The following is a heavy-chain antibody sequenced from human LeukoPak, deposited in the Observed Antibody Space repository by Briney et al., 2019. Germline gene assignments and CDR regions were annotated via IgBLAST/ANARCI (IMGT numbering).Heavy chain of an antibody. CDR1: GFTFSNAW. CDR2: IKSKTDGGTT. V-gene: IGHV3-15*01. CDR3: TTQRYCSGGSCSDY. J-gene: IGHJ4*02. Sequence: GGSLRLSCAASGFTFSNAWMSWVRQAPGKGLEWVGRIKSKTDGGTTDYAAPVKGRFTISRDDSKNTLYLQMNSLKTEDTAVYYCTTQRYCSGGSCSDYWGQGTLVAVSS. D-gene: IGHD2-15*01.